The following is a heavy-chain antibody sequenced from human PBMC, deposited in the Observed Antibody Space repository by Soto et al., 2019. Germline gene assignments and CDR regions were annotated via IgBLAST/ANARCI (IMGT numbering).Heavy chain of an antibody. CDR2: ISAYNGNT. V-gene: IGHV1-18*01. CDR1: GYTCTSYG. Sequence: QVQLVQSGAEVKKPGASVKVSCKASGYTCTSYGISWVRQAPGQGLEWMGWISAYNGNTNYAQKLHGRVTMTTDTSTSTAYTELMSLRSDDTAVYYCAGDYGFGELCAPWGKGTLFPVSS. J-gene: IGHJ5*02. D-gene: IGHD3-10*01. CDR3: AGDYGFGELCAP.